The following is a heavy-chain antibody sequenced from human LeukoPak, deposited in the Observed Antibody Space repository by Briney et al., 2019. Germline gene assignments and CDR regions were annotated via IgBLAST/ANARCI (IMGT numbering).Heavy chain of an antibody. J-gene: IGHJ4*02. CDR1: GGSISSSSYY. CDR2: IYYSGST. D-gene: IGHD2-8*01. Sequence: SETLSLTCTVSGGSISSSSYYWGWIRQPPGKGLEWIGSIYYSGSTYYNPSLKSRVTISVDTSKNQFSLKLSSVTAADTAVYYCASYRIVLMVYASHFDYWGQGTLVTVSS. V-gene: IGHV4-39*07. CDR3: ASYRIVLMVYASHFDY.